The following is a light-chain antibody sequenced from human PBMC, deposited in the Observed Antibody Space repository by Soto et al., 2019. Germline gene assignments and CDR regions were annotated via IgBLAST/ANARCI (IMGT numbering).Light chain of an antibody. V-gene: IGKV2-28*01. CDR2: LGS. CDR1: QSLLHSNGYNY. Sequence: DVVMTQSPLSLPVTPGEPASISCRSSQSLLHSNGYNYLNWFLQKPGQSPQLLIYLGSNLATGVPGRGSGSGSGTDFTLKISRVEAEDVGVYYCTQPLQTPYSFGQGTKLEIK. CDR3: TQPLQTPYS. J-gene: IGKJ2*01.